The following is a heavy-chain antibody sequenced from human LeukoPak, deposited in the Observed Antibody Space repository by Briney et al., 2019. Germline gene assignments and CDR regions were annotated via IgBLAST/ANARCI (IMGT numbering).Heavy chain of an antibody. Sequence: TSETLSLTCAVYGVSFSGDYWSWIRQPPGKGLEWIGEINHSGSTSYNPSLKSRVTISVDTSKNQFSLKLSSVTAADTAVYYCARSYAHDYWGQGTLVTVSS. CDR1: GVSFSGDY. V-gene: IGHV4-34*01. D-gene: IGHD2-2*01. J-gene: IGHJ4*02. CDR3: ARSYAHDY. CDR2: INHSGST.